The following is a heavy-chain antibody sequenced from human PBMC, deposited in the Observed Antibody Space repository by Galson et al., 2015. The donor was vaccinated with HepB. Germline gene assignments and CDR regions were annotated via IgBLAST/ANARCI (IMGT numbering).Heavy chain of an antibody. J-gene: IGHJ4*02. CDR2: ISSSSSTI. V-gene: IGHV3-48*02. CDR1: GFTFGSYS. CDR3: ARGHYDSSGSDFDY. D-gene: IGHD3-22*01. Sequence: SLRLSCAASGFTFGSYSMNWVRQAPGKGLEWVSYISSSSSTIYYADSVKGRFTISRDNAKNSLYLQMNSLRDEDTAVYYCARGHYDSSGSDFDYWGQGTLVTVSS.